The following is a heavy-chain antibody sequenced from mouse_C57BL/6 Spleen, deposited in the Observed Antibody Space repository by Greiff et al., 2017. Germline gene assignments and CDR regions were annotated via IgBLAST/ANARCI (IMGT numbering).Heavy chain of an antibody. J-gene: IGHJ4*01. CDR1: GYTFTSYW. CDR2: IHPNSGST. Sequence: QFQLQQPGAELVKPGASVKLSCTASGYTFTSYWMHWVKQRPGQGLEWIGMIHPNSGSTNYNEKFKSKATLTVDKSSSTAYMQLSSLTSEDSAVYYCAREIYPYAMDYWGQGTSVTVSS. V-gene: IGHV1-64*01. D-gene: IGHD1-1*01. CDR3: AREIYPYAMDY.